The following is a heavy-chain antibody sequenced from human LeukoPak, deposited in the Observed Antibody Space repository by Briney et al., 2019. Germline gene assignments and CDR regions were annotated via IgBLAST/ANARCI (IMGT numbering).Heavy chain of an antibody. CDR2: INSDGSST. J-gene: IGHJ4*02. V-gene: IGHV3-74*01. Sequence: GGSLRLSCAVSGFTFRTYWMYWVRQAPGKGLVWVSCINSDGSSTRYADSVKGRFTISRDNAKNTLYLQMKSLRVEDTAVYYCARVSGSYYFDYWGQGTLVTVSP. CDR3: ARVSGSYYFDY. D-gene: IGHD3-10*01. CDR1: GFTFRTYW.